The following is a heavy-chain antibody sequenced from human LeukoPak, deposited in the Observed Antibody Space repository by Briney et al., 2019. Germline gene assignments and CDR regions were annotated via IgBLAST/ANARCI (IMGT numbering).Heavy chain of an antibody. CDR3: ARDPLYGSGA. V-gene: IGHV3-7*05. D-gene: IGHD6-19*01. Sequence: GGSLRVSCAASGFTFSSSWMSWARQAPGKGLEWVANIRADGGVRNYVDSVKGRFTISRDNAKNSLYLQMNSLRAEDTAVYYCARDPLYGSGAWGQGTLVTVSS. CDR1: GFTFSSSW. J-gene: IGHJ5*02. CDR2: IRADGGVR.